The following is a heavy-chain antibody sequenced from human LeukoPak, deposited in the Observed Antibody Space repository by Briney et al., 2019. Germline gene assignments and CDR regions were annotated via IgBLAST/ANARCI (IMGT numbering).Heavy chain of an antibody. CDR3: ARRHSSSSGYYYYYMDV. D-gene: IGHD6-6*01. J-gene: IGHJ6*03. Sequence: ASVKVSCKASGYTFTGYYMHWVRQAPGQGLEWMGWINPNSGGTNYAQKFQGRVTMTRDTSISTAYMELSRLRSDDTAVYYCARRHSSSSGYYYYYMDVWGKGTTVTVSS. V-gene: IGHV1-2*02. CDR2: INPNSGGT. CDR1: GYTFTGYY.